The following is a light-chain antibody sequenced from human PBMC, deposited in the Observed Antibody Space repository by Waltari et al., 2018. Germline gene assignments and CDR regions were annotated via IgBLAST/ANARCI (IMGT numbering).Light chain of an antibody. CDR2: AAS. V-gene: IGKV1-27*01. Sequence: DRQMTHAPASLSASLGDRVTRACRASPGNSNYLAWYQQRPGKVPKLLIYAASTLQSGVPARFSGSGSGTNFTLTISSLQPEDVATYYCQQYNSALLTFGGGTKVEIK. CDR1: PGNSNY. CDR3: QQYNSALLT. J-gene: IGKJ4*01.